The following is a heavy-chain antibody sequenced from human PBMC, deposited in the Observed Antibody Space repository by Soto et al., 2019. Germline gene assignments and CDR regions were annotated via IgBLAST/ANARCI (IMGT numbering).Heavy chain of an antibody. CDR3: ARGHGLDY. CDR1: GFTFSSYW. CDR2: IKQDGSEK. V-gene: IGHV3-7*01. Sequence: EVQVVESGGGLVQPGGSLRLSCEASGFTFSSYWMSWVRQAKGKGLEWVASIKQDGSEKYYLDSVKGRFTISRDNAKKSLYLQMNSLGAEDTAVYYCARGHGLDYWGHGTLVIVSS. J-gene: IGHJ4*01.